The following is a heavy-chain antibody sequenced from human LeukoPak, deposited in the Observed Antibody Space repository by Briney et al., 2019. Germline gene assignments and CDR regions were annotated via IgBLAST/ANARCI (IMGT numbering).Heavy chain of an antibody. CDR3: ARDHGSGWYSYLDD. V-gene: IGHV4-59*12. Sequence: SETLSLTCTVSGGSFNDYYWTWIRQPPGKGLEWIGYIYYSGSTNYNPSLKSRVTISVDTSKNQFSLQLNSVTPEDTAVYYCARDHGSGWYSYLDDWGQGTLVTVSS. J-gene: IGHJ4*02. D-gene: IGHD6-19*01. CDR2: IYYSGST. CDR1: GGSFNDYY.